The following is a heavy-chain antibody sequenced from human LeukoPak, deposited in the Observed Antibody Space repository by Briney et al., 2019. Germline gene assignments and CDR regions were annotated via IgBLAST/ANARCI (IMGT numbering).Heavy chain of an antibody. CDR1: GGSISSGGYY. Sequence: PSQTLSLTCTVSGGSISSGGYYWSWIRQHPGKGLEWIGYIYYSGSTYYNPSLKSRVTISVDTSKNQFSLKLSSVTAADTAVYYCARGDVDTGFDYWGQGTLITVSS. CDR3: ARGDVDTGFDY. V-gene: IGHV4-31*03. D-gene: IGHD5-18*01. J-gene: IGHJ4*02. CDR2: IYYSGST.